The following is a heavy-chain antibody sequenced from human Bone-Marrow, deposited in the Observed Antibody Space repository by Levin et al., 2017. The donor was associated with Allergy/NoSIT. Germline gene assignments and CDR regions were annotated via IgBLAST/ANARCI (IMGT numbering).Heavy chain of an antibody. CDR2: ISGSGGST. J-gene: IGHJ4*02. Sequence: AGGSLRLSCAASGFTFSSYAMSWVRQAPGKGLEWVSAISGSGGSTYYADSVKGRFTISRDNSKNTLYLQMNSLRAEDTAVYYCAKVVSSGYYYGTYWGQGTLVTVSS. V-gene: IGHV3-23*01. CDR3: AKVVSSGYYYGTY. D-gene: IGHD3-22*01. CDR1: GFTFSSYA.